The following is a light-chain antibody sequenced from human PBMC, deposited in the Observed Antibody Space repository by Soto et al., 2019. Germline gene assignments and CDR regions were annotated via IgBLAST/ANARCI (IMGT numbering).Light chain of an antibody. CDR3: MQSLQTPPFT. CDR1: QSLLHSNGYNY. V-gene: IGKV2-28*01. Sequence: DIVMTQSPLSLPVSPGEPASISCRSSQSLLHSNGYNYLDWYLQKPGKSPQLLIYVGSTGASGVPDRFSGSGSGADFTLKISRVEAEDVGVYYCMQSLQTPPFTFGPGTEVEIK. CDR2: VGS. J-gene: IGKJ3*01.